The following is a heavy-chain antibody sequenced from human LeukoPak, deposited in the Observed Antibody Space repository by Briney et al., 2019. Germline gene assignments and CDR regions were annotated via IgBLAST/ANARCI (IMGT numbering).Heavy chain of an antibody. J-gene: IGHJ3*02. V-gene: IGHV3-30*02. CDR3: AKDREMVVVKDAFDI. CDR1: GFTFSSYG. CDR2: IRYDGSNK. D-gene: IGHD3-22*01. Sequence: GGSLRLSCAASGFTFSSYGMHWVRQAPGKGLEWVAFIRYDGSNKYYADSVKDRFTISRDNSKNTLYLQMNSLRAEDTAVYYCAKDREMVVVKDAFDIWGQETMDTVSS.